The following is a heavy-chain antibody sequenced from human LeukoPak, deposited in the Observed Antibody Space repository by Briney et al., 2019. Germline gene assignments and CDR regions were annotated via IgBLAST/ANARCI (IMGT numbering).Heavy chain of an antibody. J-gene: IGHJ4*02. D-gene: IGHD3-22*01. Sequence: SETLSLTCPVSGDSISSRSNYWGWIRQPPGKGLEWIGCIYYNGNTYYNPSLRSRLTISLDTSKNQFSLKVTSVTAADTAVYYCGRVRKSDTAIDYWGQGTLVTVSS. CDR1: GDSISSRSNY. V-gene: IGHV4-39*07. CDR3: GRVRKSDTAIDY. CDR2: IYYNGNT.